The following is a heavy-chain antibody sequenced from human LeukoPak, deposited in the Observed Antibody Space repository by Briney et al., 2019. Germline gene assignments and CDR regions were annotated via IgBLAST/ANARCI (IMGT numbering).Heavy chain of an antibody. J-gene: IGHJ4*02. Sequence: PRASVKVSCKASGYTFTSYDINWVRQATGQGLEWMGWMNPNSGNTGYAQKFQGRVTIARNTSISTAYMELSSLGSEDTAVYYCARLQWLDRNFDYWGQGTLVTVSS. CDR2: MNPNSGNT. V-gene: IGHV1-8*03. CDR3: ARLQWLDRNFDY. D-gene: IGHD6-19*01. CDR1: GYTFTSYD.